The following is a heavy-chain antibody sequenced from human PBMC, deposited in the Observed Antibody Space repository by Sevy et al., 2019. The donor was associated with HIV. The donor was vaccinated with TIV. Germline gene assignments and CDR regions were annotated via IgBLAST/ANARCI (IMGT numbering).Heavy chain of an antibody. CDR3: AGVRFDSSGSFDAFDI. V-gene: IGHV3-23*01. J-gene: IGHJ3*02. CDR1: GITFKNYA. CDR2: IFGSGGTT. D-gene: IGHD3-22*01. Sequence: GGSLRLSCAASGITFKNYAMNWVRQAPGKGLNWVSSIFGSGGTTYYADSVRGRFTISRDTSKNTLFLQMNSLRTEDTALYYCAGVRFDSSGSFDAFDIWGQGTMVTVSS.